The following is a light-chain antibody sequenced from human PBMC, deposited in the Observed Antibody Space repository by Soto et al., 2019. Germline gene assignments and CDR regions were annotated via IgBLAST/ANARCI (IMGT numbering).Light chain of an antibody. CDR3: LQYHNLWA. J-gene: IGKJ1*01. V-gene: IGKV3-15*01. CDR1: QNIYSN. CDR2: RAS. Sequence: KVIAQTPASRSFSHWGNDHPSCRASQNIYSNIAWYQQRPGQAPRLLIYRASTRAPGVPARFSGSGSGTDFTLTISSLQSEDFAVYSCLQYHNLWAFGRGTKVDIK.